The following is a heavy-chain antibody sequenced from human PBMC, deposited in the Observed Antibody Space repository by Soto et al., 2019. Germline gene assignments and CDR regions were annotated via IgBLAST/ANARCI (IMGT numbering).Heavy chain of an antibody. V-gene: IGHV3-30-3*01. CDR2: ISYDGSNK. J-gene: IGHJ6*02. CDR3: AREQWELRIYYYYGMDV. CDR1: GFTFSSYA. D-gene: IGHD1-26*01. Sequence: QVQLVESGGGVVQPGRSLRLSCAASGFTFSSYAMHWVRQAPGKGLEWVAVISYDGSNKYYADSVKGRFTISRDNSKNPLYLQMNSLRAEDTAVYYCAREQWELRIYYYYGMDVWGQGTTVTVSS.